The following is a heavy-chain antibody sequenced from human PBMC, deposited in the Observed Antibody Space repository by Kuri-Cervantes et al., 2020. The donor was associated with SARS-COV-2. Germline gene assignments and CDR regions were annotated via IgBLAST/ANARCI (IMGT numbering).Heavy chain of an antibody. D-gene: IGHD5-12*01. CDR1: GFTFSSYA. J-gene: IGHJ4*02. CDR2: ISGSGGST. Sequence: GESLKISCAASGFTFSSYAMSWVRQAPGKGLEWVSAISGSGGSTYYADSVKGRFTISRDNSKNTLFLQMNSLRADDTAVYYCAKIQTGYSGYDEDYWGQGTLVTVSS. CDR3: AKIQTGYSGYDEDY. V-gene: IGHV3-23*01.